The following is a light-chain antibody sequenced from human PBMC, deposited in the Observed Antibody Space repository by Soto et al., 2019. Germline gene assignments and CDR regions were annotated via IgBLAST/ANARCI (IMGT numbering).Light chain of an antibody. CDR1: SSNIGSNT. Sequence: QSVLTQPPSASGTPGQRVTISCSGSSSNIGSNTVNWYQQLPGTAPKLLIYSNNQRPSGVPDRFSGSKSGTSASLASSGLQSEDEADYYCAAWDDSLNVFYVFGTGTKLTVL. J-gene: IGLJ1*01. CDR2: SNN. CDR3: AAWDDSLNVFYV. V-gene: IGLV1-44*01.